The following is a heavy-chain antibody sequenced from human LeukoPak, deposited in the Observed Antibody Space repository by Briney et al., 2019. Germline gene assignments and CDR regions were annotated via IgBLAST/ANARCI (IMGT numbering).Heavy chain of an antibody. D-gene: IGHD3-10*01. CDR1: GGSISSYY. CDR3: ARSRPPYGSGSYLFDY. CDR2: IYTSGST. Sequence: ETLSLTCTVSGGSISSYYWSWIRQPAGKGLEWIGRIYTSGSTNYNPSLKSRVTISVDTSKNQFSLKLSSVTAADTAVYYCARSRPPYGSGSYLFDYWGQGTLVTVSS. J-gene: IGHJ4*02. V-gene: IGHV4-4*07.